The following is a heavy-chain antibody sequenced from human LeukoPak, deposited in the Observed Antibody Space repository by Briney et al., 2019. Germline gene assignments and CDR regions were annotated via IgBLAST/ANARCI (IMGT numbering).Heavy chain of an antibody. D-gene: IGHD2-15*01. CDR1: GGTFSSYA. CDR3: ARGSGQVAVGLYYYYMDV. Sequence: SVKVSCKASGGTFSSYAISWVRQAPGQGLEWMGGIIPIFGTANYAQKFQGRVTITADESTSTAYMELSSLRSEDTAVYYCARGSGQVAVGLYYYYMDVWGKGTTVTVSS. CDR2: IIPIFGTA. J-gene: IGHJ6*03. V-gene: IGHV1-69*13.